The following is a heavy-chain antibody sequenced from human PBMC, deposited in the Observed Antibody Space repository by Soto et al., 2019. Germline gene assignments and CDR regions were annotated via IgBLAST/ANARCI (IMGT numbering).Heavy chain of an antibody. Sequence: PSQTLSLTCAISGDSVSSNSAAWNWIRQSPSRGLEWLGRTCYRSKWYNDYAVSVKSRITIDADTSRNQFSLQLNSVTPEDTAVYYCARDRRHIVATSDAFDIWGQGTMVTVSS. V-gene: IGHV6-1*01. J-gene: IGHJ3*02. CDR2: TCYRSKWYN. D-gene: IGHD5-12*01. CDR1: GDSVSSNSAA. CDR3: ARDRRHIVATSDAFDI.